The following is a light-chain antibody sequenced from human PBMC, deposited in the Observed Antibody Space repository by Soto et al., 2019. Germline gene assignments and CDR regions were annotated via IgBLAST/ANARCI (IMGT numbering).Light chain of an antibody. CDR3: QQSYSTPLT. CDR1: QSISSY. CDR2: AAS. V-gene: IGKV1-39*01. J-gene: IGKJ4*01. Sequence: DIQMTQSPSSLSASVGDRVTITCRASQSISSYLNWYQQKPGKAPKLLIYAASILQSGVPSRFSGSGSGTGFTLTISSLQPEDFATYYCQQSYSTPLTFGGGTKVEIK.